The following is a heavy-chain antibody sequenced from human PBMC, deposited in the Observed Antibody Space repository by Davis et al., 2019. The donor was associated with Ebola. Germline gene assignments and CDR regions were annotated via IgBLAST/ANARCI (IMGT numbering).Heavy chain of an antibody. V-gene: IGHV3-23*01. Sequence: PGGSLRLSCAASGFTFNIYAMSWVRQAPGKGLEWVSSLTRTGGTTYYSDSVKGRLTISRDNARNTLYLQMTSLRAEDTALYYCAPTDTSGNEAFDLWGRGTMVTVSS. CDR1: GFTFNIYA. D-gene: IGHD4-23*01. CDR3: APTDTSGNEAFDL. CDR2: LTRTGGTT. J-gene: IGHJ3*01.